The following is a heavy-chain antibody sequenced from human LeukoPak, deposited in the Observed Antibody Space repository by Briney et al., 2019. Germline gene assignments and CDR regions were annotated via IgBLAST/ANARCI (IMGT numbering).Heavy chain of an antibody. CDR3: ARGSEYTSSTNYYFDY. J-gene: IGHJ4*02. CDR2: IKQDGSEK. D-gene: IGHD6-6*01. CDR1: GVTFSSYW. Sequence: GGSLRLSCAASGVTFSSYWMSWVRQAPGKGLEWVANIKQDGSEKHYLDSVKGRFTISRDNAKKSLFLHMNSLRVEDTAVYYCARGSEYTSSTNYYFDYWGQGTLVTVSS. V-gene: IGHV3-7*01.